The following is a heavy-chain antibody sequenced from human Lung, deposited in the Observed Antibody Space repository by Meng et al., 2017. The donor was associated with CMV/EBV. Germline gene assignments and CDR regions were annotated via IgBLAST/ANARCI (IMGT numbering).Heavy chain of an antibody. D-gene: IGHD3-3*01. J-gene: IGHJ6*02. CDR1: GFTFSSYW. Sequence: GESLKISCAASGFTFSSYWMSWVRQAPGKGLEWVANIKQDGSEKYYVDSVKGRFTISRDNAKNSLYLQMNSLRAEDTAVYYCARDRFEDYDFWSGYSLTDYYVMDVWRQRTTVTVSS. CDR3: ARDRFEDYDFWSGYSLTDYYVMDV. V-gene: IGHV3-7*01. CDR2: IKQDGSEK.